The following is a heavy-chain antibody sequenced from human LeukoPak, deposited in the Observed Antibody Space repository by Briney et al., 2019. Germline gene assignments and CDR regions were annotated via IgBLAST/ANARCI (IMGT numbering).Heavy chain of an antibody. J-gene: IGHJ4*02. CDR1: GFTFSNYA. CDR2: INDSGGST. CDR3: AKASWAVAADYFDY. D-gene: IGHD2-15*01. V-gene: IGHV3-23*01. Sequence: GGSLRLSYAASGFTFSNYAMNWVRQAPGKGLEWVSTINDSGGSTYYADSVKGRFTISRDNSKNTLYLQMNSLRAEDTAVYYCAKASWAVAADYFDYWGQGTLVTVSS.